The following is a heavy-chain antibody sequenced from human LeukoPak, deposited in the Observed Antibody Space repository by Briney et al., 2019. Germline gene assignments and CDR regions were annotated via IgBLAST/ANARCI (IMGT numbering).Heavy chain of an antibody. V-gene: IGHV1-18*01. CDR3: AREERVQLKTKWLPSNWFDP. CDR1: GYTFNSYG. J-gene: IGHJ5*02. D-gene: IGHD5-12*01. Sequence: ASVKVSCKASGYTFNSYGISCVREAPGQGLEWMGWISAYNGNTNYAQKLQGRVTMTTDTSTSTAYMELRSLRSDDTAVYYCAREERVQLKTKWLPSNWFDPWGQGTLVTVSS. CDR2: ISAYNGNT.